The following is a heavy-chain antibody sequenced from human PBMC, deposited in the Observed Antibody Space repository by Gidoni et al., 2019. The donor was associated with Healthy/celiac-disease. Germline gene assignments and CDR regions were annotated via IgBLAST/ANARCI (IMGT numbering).Heavy chain of an antibody. V-gene: IGHV4-30-4*01. CDR1: GASTTRGDYD. Sequence: QVQLQESGAGLVTPPQPLALACTAPGASTTRGDYDWRGLRQPPGQGLEWIEYLYYRGSTYYNPSLKSRVTISVDTSKNQFSLKLSSVTAADTAVYYCASTPGYSRSWYGSDEYWYFDLWGRGTLVTVSS. D-gene: IGHD6-13*01. J-gene: IGHJ2*01. CDR3: ASTPGYSRSWYGSDEYWYFDL. CDR2: LYYRGST.